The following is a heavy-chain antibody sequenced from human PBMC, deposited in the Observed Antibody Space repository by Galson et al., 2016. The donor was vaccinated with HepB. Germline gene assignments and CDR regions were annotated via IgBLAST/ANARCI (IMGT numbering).Heavy chain of an antibody. CDR2: SKNKANGYTT. J-gene: IGHJ4*02. V-gene: IGHV3-72*01. CDR1: GFIFSDHY. CDR3: ARWQSASPVN. Sequence: SLRLSCAASGFIFSDHYMDWVRQAPGKGLEWLGRSKNKANGYTTEYAESVEGRFTISRDDSKKSLYLQMNSLKIEDTAVYYCARWQSASPVNWGQGTLVTVSS. D-gene: IGHD3-3*01.